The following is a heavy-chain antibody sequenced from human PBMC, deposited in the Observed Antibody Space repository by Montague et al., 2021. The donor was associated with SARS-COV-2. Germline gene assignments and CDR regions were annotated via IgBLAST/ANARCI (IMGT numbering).Heavy chain of an antibody. CDR1: GGSISSYY. CDR2: IFHSGIT. D-gene: IGHD1-20*01. CDR3: ARTEYNWNDWFDP. V-gene: IGHV4-59*13. J-gene: IGHJ5*02. Sequence: SETLSLTCSVSGGSISSYYWSWIRQSPGKGLEWIGYIFHSGITDYNPSLKSRVTTSVDMSKNQFSLQLNSVTAADSAVYYCARTEYNWNDWFDPWGQGTLVTVSS.